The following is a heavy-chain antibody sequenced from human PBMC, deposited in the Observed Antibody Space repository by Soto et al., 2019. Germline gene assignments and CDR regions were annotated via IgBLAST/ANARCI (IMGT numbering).Heavy chain of an antibody. J-gene: IGHJ5*02. CDR3: ARKRITMVRGVRGWFDP. CDR1: GGSFIGYY. CDR2: INHSGST. D-gene: IGHD3-10*01. Sequence: PSETLSLTCAVYGGSFIGYYWSWILQPPWKGLEWIGEINHSGSTNYNPSLKSRVTISVDTSKNQFSLKLSSVTAADTAVYYCARKRITMVRGVRGWFDPWGQGTLVTVSS. V-gene: IGHV4-34*01.